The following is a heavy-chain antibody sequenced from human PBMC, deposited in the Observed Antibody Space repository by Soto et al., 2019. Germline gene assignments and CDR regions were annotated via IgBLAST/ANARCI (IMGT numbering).Heavy chain of an antibody. D-gene: IGHD6-19*01. V-gene: IGHV4-59*08. CDR3: ARLEWLVDRKFDP. J-gene: IGHJ5*02. Sequence: SETLSLTCTVSGGSISSYYWSWIRQPPGKGLEWIGYIYYSGSTNYNPSLKSRVTISVDTSKNQFSLKLSSVTAADTAVYYCARLEWLVDRKFDPWGQGTLVTVS. CDR2: IYYSGST. CDR1: GGSISSYY.